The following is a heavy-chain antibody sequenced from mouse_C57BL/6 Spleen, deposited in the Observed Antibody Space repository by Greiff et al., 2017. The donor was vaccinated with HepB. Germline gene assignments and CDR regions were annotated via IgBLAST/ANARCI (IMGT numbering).Heavy chain of an antibody. J-gene: IGHJ2*01. Sequence: QVQLQQSGPELVKPGASVKISCKASGYSFTSYYIHWVKQRPGQGLEWIGWIYPGSGNTKYNEKFKGKATLTADTSSSTAYMQLSSLTSEDSAVYYCPRGNYYGSSQYYFDYWGQGTTLTVSS. CDR3: PRGNYYGSSQYYFDY. CDR1: GYSFTSYY. V-gene: IGHV1-66*01. CDR2: IYPGSGNT. D-gene: IGHD1-1*01.